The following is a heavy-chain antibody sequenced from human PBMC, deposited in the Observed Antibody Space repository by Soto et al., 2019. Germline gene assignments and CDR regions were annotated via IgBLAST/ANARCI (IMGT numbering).Heavy chain of an antibody. D-gene: IGHD5-12*01. CDR2: TIPLFGTP. V-gene: IGHV1-69*01. CDR1: GGTFSRYA. CDR3: ARNYGHDCGGGDCYFYF. J-gene: IGHJ4*02. Sequence: QVQLVQSGAEVKKPGSSVRVSCKASGGTFSRYAINWVRQAPGHGLEWMGGTIPLFGTPNYAQKFRGRVTITADESASTAHVELRSLTSDDTAVYYCARNYGHDCGGGDCYFYFWGQGSLVTVSS.